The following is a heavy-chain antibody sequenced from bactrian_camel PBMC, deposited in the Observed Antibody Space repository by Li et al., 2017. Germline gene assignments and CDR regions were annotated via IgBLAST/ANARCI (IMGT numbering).Heavy chain of an antibody. J-gene: IGHJ7*01. D-gene: IGHD2*01. CDR1: GFTFSSYD. Sequence: DVQLVESGGGLVQPGGSLTLSCAASGFTFSSYDMTWVRQAPGKGLEWVSTINGAGGSTYYTDSVKGRFTISRDNADNTPYLQLNSLTTEDTAMYYCTKDVDTGVYYRGFDAMDYWGLGTQVTVS. V-gene: IGHV3S31*01. CDR2: INGAGGST.